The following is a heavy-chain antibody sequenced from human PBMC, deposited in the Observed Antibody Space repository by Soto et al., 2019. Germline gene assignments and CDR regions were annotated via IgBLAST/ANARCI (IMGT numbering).Heavy chain of an antibody. Sequence: SETLSLTCTVSGGSISSYYWSWIRQPPGKGLEWIGYIYYSGSTNYNPSLKSRVTISVDTSKNQFSLKLSSVTAADTAVYYCARATVTAFDYWGQGTLVTVSS. CDR2: IYYSGST. J-gene: IGHJ4*02. CDR1: GGSISSYY. CDR3: ARATVTAFDY. D-gene: IGHD4-17*01. V-gene: IGHV4-59*01.